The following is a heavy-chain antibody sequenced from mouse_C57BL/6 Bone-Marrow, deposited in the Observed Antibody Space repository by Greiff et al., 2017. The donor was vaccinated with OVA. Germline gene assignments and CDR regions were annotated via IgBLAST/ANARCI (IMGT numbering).Heavy chain of an antibody. CDR3: ARGATSPWFAY. V-gene: IGHV1-64*01. D-gene: IGHD4-1*02. Sequence: QVQLQQPGAELVKPGASVKLSCQASGYTFTSYWMHWVKQRPGQGLEWIGMIHPNSGSTNYNEKFKSKATLTVDKSSSTASMQLSSLTSEDSAVYYCARGATSPWFAYWGQGTLVTVSA. CDR1: GYTFTSYW. CDR2: IHPNSGST. J-gene: IGHJ3*01.